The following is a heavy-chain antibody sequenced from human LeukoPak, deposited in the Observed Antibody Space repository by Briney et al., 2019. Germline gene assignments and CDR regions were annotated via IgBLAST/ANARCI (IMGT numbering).Heavy chain of an antibody. Sequence: SETLSLTCTVSGGSISNYYWTWIRQPPGKGLEWIGYIYYSGSTNYNPSLKSRVTISVDTSKNQFSLKLSSVTAADTAVYYCARRSYGDYWFDPWGQGTLVTVSS. J-gene: IGHJ5*02. CDR1: GGSISNYY. V-gene: IGHV4-59*08. CDR2: IYYSGST. CDR3: ARRSYGDYWFDP. D-gene: IGHD4-17*01.